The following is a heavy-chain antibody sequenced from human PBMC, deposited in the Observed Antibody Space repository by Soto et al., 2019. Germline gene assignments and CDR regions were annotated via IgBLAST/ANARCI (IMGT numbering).Heavy chain of an antibody. CDR2: MNPNSGNT. D-gene: IGHD5-18*01. J-gene: IGHJ6*02. CDR3: ARGVDTAMVTTHYYYGMDV. Sequence: QVQLVQSGAEVKKPGASVKVSCKASGYTFTSYDINWVRQATGQGLEWMGWMNPNSGNTGYAQKFQGRVTMTRNTSISTAYMELSSLRSEDTAVYYWARGVDTAMVTTHYYYGMDVWGPGTTVTVSS. V-gene: IGHV1-8*01. CDR1: GYTFTSYD.